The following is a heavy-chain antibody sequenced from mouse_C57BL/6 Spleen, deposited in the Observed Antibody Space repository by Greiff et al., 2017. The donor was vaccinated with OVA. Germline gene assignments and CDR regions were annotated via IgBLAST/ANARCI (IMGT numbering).Heavy chain of an antibody. CDR3: ASNYEYYAMDY. J-gene: IGHJ4*01. CDR1: GYTFTSYW. D-gene: IGHD2-1*01. V-gene: IGHV1-64*01. Sequence: VQLQQPGAELVKPGASVKLSCKASGYTFTSYWMHWVKQRPGQGLEWIGMIHPNSGSTKYNEKFKSKATLTVDKSSSTAYMQLSSLTSEDSAVYYCASNYEYYAMDYWGQGTSVTVSS. CDR2: IHPNSGST.